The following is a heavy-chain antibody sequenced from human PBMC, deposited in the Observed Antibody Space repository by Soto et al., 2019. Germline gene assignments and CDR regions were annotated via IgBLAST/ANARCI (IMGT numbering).Heavy chain of an antibody. Sequence: SVKVSCKASGGTLSSYAISWVRQAPGQGLEWMGGIIPIFGTANYAQKFQGRVTITADESTSTAYMELSSLRSEDTAVYYCARGGYDILTGYYPTGQSWYFDLWGRGTLVTAPQ. CDR3: ARGGYDILTGYYPTGQSWYFDL. V-gene: IGHV1-69*13. CDR1: GGTLSSYA. D-gene: IGHD3-9*01. J-gene: IGHJ2*01. CDR2: IIPIFGTA.